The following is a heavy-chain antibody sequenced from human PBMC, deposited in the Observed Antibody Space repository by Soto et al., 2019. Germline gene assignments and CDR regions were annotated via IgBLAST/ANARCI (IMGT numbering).Heavy chain of an antibody. Sequence: GGSLRLSCAASGFTFRNYVMSWVRQAQGKGLEWIASINSSGGTPYYRDSVERRSTISRDNTKDTLQLQMHSLSAEDTAVYFCGKGLEDNSGYCYLNWGQGTLVTVSS. J-gene: IGHJ1*01. D-gene: IGHD5-12*01. CDR3: GKGLEDNSGYCYLN. CDR1: GFTFRNYV. V-gene: IGHV3-23*01. CDR2: INSSGGTP.